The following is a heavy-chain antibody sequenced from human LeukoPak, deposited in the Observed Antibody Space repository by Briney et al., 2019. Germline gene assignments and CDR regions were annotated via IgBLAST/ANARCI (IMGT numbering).Heavy chain of an antibody. J-gene: IGHJ4*02. V-gene: IGHV3-48*03. CDR2: ISSSGSTI. CDR1: GFTFSSYE. Sequence: EGSLRLSCAASGFTFSSYEMNWVRQAPGKGLEWVSYISSSGSTIYYADSVKGRFTISRDNAKNSLYLQMNSLRAEDTAVYYCALDQWRFDYWGQGTLVTVSS. D-gene: IGHD1/OR15-1a*01. CDR3: ALDQWRFDY.